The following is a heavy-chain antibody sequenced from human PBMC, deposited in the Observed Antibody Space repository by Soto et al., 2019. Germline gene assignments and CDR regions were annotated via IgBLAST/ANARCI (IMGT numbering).Heavy chain of an antibody. Sequence: SETLSLTCTVSGGSISSGGYYWSWIRQHPGKGLEWIGYIYYSGSTYYNPSLKSRVTISVDTSKNQFSLKLSSVTAADTAVYYCARDQRGYYYDSSGYSDFNYYYYYGMDVWGQGTTVTVSS. J-gene: IGHJ6*02. D-gene: IGHD3-22*01. V-gene: IGHV4-31*03. CDR1: GGSISSGGYY. CDR2: IYYSGST. CDR3: ARDQRGYYYDSSGYSDFNYYYYYGMDV.